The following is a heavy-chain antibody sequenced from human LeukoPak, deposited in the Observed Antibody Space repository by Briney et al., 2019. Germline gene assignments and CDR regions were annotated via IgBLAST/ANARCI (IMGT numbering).Heavy chain of an antibody. CDR3: ARLSGPLGFCSGGTCYSDWYFDL. D-gene: IGHD2-15*01. CDR2: IYYSGST. Sequence: SETLSLTCTVSGGSISSSSYYWGWIRQPPGKGLEWIGNIYYSGSTYYNPSLKSRVTISVDTSKNQVSLKLSSVTAAHTAVYYCARLSGPLGFCSGGTCYSDWYFDLWGRGTLVTVSS. J-gene: IGHJ2*01. V-gene: IGHV4-39*01. CDR1: GGSISSSSYY.